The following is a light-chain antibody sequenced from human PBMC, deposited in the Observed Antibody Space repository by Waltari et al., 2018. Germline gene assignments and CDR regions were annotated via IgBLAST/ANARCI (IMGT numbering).Light chain of an antibody. Sequence: QSALTQPASVSGSPGQSVTIFCAGTSNDVGGYNSVSGYQQHPGQAPRFIIYDVSDRPSGVSDRFSGSKSGNTASLTISGLQAEDEADYYCSSQSSNDVVLFGGGTKLTVL. J-gene: IGLJ2*01. V-gene: IGLV2-14*01. CDR3: SSQSSNDVVL. CDR2: DVS. CDR1: SNDVGGYNS.